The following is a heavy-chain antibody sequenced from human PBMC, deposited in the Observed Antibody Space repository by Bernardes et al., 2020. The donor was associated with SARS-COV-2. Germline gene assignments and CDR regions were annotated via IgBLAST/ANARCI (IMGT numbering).Heavy chain of an antibody. CDR1: GGSISSSSYY. Sequence: SEPLSLTCTVSGGSISSSSYYWGWLLQPPGKGLEWIGSIYYSGSTYYNPSLKSRVTISVDTSKNQFSLKLSSVTAADTAVYYCAREGNYYDSSGYYSGFDYWGQGTLVTVSS. D-gene: IGHD3-22*01. CDR3: AREGNYYDSSGYYSGFDY. V-gene: IGHV4-39*02. J-gene: IGHJ4*02. CDR2: IYYSGST.